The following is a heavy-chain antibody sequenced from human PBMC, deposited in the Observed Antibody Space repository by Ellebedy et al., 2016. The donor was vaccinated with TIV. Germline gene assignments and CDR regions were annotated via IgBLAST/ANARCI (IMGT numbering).Heavy chain of an antibody. Sequence: GESLKISXAASGFTFSSYSMNWVRQAPGKGLEWISYISSSSSTIYYADSVKGRFTISRDNAKNSLYLQMNSLRAEDTAVYYCARAVVVKAFDIWGQGTMVTVSS. D-gene: IGHD2-21*01. J-gene: IGHJ3*02. CDR2: ISSSSSTI. CDR3: ARAVVVKAFDI. CDR1: GFTFSSYS. V-gene: IGHV3-48*04.